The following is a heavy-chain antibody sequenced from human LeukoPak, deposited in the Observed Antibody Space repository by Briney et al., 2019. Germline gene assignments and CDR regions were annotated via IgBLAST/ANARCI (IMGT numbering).Heavy chain of an antibody. J-gene: IGHJ3*02. CDR2: INHNSGDT. CDR3: ARASGGGQTSFDI. V-gene: IGHV1-2*02. Sequence: ASVKVSCKASGYRFTAYSMHWVRQAPGLGLEWMGWINHNSGDTKNAQNFQGRVTMTRDTSISTVYMELSSLRSDDTALFYCARASGGGQTSFDIWGQGTVVTVSS. D-gene: IGHD3-16*01. CDR1: GYRFTAYS.